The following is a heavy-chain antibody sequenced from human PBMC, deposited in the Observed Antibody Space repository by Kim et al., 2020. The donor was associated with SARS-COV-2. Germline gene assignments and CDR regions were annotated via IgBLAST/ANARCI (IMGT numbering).Heavy chain of an antibody. J-gene: IGHJ5*02. CDR2: IWYDGSNK. V-gene: IGHV3-33*01. D-gene: IGHD3-3*01. CDR1: GFTFSSYG. CDR3: ARGAFGVVIMGWNWFDP. Sequence: GGSLRLSCAASGFTFSSYGMHWVRQAPGKGLEWVAVIWYDGSNKYYADSVKGRFTISRDNSKNTLYLQMNSLRAEDTAVYYCARGAFGVVIMGWNWFDPWGQGTLVTVSS.